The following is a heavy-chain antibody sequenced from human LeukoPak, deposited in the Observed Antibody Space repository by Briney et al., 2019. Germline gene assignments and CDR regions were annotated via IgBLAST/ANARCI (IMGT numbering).Heavy chain of an antibody. J-gene: IGHJ4*02. CDR2: IYYSGST. CDR3: ASGTYYYGSGKAFDY. D-gene: IGHD3-10*01. CDR1: GGSISSYY. V-gene: IGHV4-59*01. Sequence: PSETLSLTCTVSGGSISSYYWSWIRQPPGKGLEWIGYIYYSGSTNYNPSLKSRVTISVDTSKNQFSLKLSSVTAADTAAYYCASGTYYYGSGKAFDYWGQGTLVTVSS.